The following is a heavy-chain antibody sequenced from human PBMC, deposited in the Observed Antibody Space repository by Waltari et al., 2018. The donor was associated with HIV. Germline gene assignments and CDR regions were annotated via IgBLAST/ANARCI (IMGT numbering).Heavy chain of an antibody. V-gene: IGHV1-46*01. D-gene: IGHD6-6*01. CDR2: INTSAGGT. Sequence: QVQLVQSGAEVRKPGASVKVSCKATGYTFTTYYLNWVRLAPGLGREWMGVINTSAGGTKYAQNFQGRVTMTRDTSTTTVYMELSSLRSEDTAVYYCARFSSPSLDYWGQGTLVTVSS. J-gene: IGHJ4*02. CDR3: ARFSSPSLDY. CDR1: GYTFTTYY.